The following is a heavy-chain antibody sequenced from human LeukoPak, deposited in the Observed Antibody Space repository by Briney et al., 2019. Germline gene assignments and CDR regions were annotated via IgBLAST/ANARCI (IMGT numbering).Heavy chain of an antibody. D-gene: IGHD3-10*01. J-gene: IGHJ4*02. CDR2: IYPGDSDT. CDR1: GYSFSSYW. CDR3: ARLHGSGSSPGYFDY. Sequence: GESLKISCKGSGYSFSSYWIGWVRQMPGKGLEWMGIIYPGDSDTRYSPSFQGQVTISADKSISTAYLQWSSLKASDTAMYYCARLHGSGSSPGYFDYWGQGTLVTVSS. V-gene: IGHV5-51*01.